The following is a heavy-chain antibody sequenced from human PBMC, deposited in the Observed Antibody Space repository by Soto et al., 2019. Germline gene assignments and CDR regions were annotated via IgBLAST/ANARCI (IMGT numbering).Heavy chain of an antibody. D-gene: IGHD6-13*01. J-gene: IGHJ6*03. CDR2: IDHSGST. CDR3: ARVLYGVAAAGQHYYYYTDV. Sequence: TSETLSLPCAVYGGSFSGYYWSWIRQPPRKGLEWIGEIDHSGSTNYNPSLKSRVTISVDRSKKQFSLKLSSVAAAGTALYYCARVLYGVAAAGQHYYYYTDVLRNRTTVTVSS. V-gene: IGHV4-34*01. CDR1: GGSFSGYY.